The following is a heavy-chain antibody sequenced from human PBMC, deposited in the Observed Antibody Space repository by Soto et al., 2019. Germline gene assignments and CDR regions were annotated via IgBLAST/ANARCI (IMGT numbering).Heavy chain of an antibody. CDR1: GGSISSGGYS. CDR2: IYHSGST. J-gene: IGHJ5*02. D-gene: IGHD1-20*01. CDR3: ARQITGTNWFDP. V-gene: IGHV4-30-2*01. Sequence: SETLSLTCAVSGGSISSGGYSWSWIRQPPGKGLEWIGYIYHSGSTYYNPSLKSRVTISVDRSKNQFSLKLSSVTAADTAVYYCARQITGTNWFDPWGQGTLVTVSS.